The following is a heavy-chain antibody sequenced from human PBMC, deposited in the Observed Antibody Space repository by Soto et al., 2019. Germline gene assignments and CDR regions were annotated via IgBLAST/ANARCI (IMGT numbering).Heavy chain of an antibody. V-gene: IGHV1-18*01. Sequence: ASVKVSCKASGYTFSDYGITWVRRAPGQGLEWMGWVSAYNGYTNDAQKFQGRVTVTTNTSTSTVYMELRSLRSDDTAVYYCARGDSYNWFDPWGQGTLVTVSS. CDR2: VSAYNGYT. J-gene: IGHJ5*02. CDR1: GYTFSDYG. CDR3: ARGDSYNWFDP. D-gene: IGHD6-6*01.